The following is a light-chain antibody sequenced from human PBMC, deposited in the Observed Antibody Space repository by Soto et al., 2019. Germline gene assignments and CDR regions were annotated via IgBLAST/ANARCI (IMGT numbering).Light chain of an antibody. CDR1: QSVSSN. CDR2: DAF. CDR3: QHCSWNKFTVT. Sequence: EIVMTQSPSTLSVSPGERATLSCRASQSVSSNLAWYQQKPGQAPRLLIYDAFTRATGIPARFSGSGSGTEYTLTISSMQSEDSAVYYCQHCSWNKFTVTFGGGTKVEIK. J-gene: IGKJ4*01. V-gene: IGKV3-15*01.